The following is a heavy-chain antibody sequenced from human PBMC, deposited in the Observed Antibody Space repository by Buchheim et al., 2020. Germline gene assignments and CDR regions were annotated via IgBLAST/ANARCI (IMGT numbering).Heavy chain of an antibody. V-gene: IGHV3-30*03. CDR3: AGGASYYDFWSGSNWFDP. CDR1: GFTFSSYG. J-gene: IGHJ5*02. Sequence: QVQLVESGGGVVQPGRSLRLSCAASGFTFSSYGMHWVRQAPGKGLEWVAVISYDGSNKYYADSVKGRFTISSDNSKNTLYLQMNSLRAEDTAVYYCAGGASYYDFWSGSNWFDPWGQGTL. D-gene: IGHD3-3*01. CDR2: ISYDGSNK.